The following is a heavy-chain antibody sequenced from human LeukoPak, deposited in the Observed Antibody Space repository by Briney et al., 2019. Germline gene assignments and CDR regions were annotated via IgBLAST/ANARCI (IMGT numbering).Heavy chain of an antibody. CDR1: GFTFSSYW. V-gene: IGHV3-74*01. D-gene: IGHD1-26*01. CDR2: INSDGSST. CDR3: VRAGDSGSYLDY. J-gene: IGHJ4*02. Sequence: GGSLRLSCAASGFTFSSYWMHWVRQAPGKGLVWVSRINSDGSSTGYADFVKGRFTISRDNAKNTLYLQMNSLRAEDTAVYYCVRAGDSGSYLDYWGQGTLVTVSS.